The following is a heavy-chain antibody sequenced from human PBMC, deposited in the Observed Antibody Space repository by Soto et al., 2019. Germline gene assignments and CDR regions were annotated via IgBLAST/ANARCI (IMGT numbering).Heavy chain of an antibody. V-gene: IGHV1-18*01. CDR1: GYTFTSYG. Sequence: QVQLVQSGAEVKKPGASVKVSCKASGYTFTSYGISWVRQAPGQGLEWMGWISAYNGNTNYAQKLQGRVTMTTDTATSTAYKELRRLRADGTAVYYFARDWAAAGPFDYRAQGTLITVPS. CDR3: ARDWAAAGPFDY. CDR2: ISAYNGNT. J-gene: IGHJ4*02. D-gene: IGHD6-13*01.